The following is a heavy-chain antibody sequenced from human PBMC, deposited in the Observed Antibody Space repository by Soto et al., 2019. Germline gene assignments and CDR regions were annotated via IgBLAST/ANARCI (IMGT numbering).Heavy chain of an antibody. CDR3: AKDGRARQQLPYYYGMDV. CDR1: GFTFSSYA. CDR2: ISGSGGST. D-gene: IGHD1-1*01. Sequence: EVQLLESGGGLVQPGGSLRLTCAASGFTFSSYAMTWVRQAPGKGLEWVSSISGSGGSTYYADSVRGRFTISRDNSKNPMDLQMNSLAADDTAVYSCAKDGRARQQLPYYYGMDVWGQGTTVNVSS. J-gene: IGHJ6*02. V-gene: IGHV3-23*01.